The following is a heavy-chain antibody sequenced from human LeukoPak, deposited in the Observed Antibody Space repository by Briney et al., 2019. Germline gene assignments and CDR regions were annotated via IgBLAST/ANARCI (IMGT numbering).Heavy chain of an antibody. CDR1: GGSISSGGYY. Sequence: PSQTLSLTCTVSGGSISSGGYYWSWIRQHPGKGLEWIGYIYYSGSTYYNPSLKSRVTISVDTSKSQFSLKLSSVTAADTAVYYCARGYYYGSGSSKYNWFDPWGQGTLVTVSS. J-gene: IGHJ5*02. V-gene: IGHV4-31*03. CDR2: IYYSGST. CDR3: ARGYYYGSGSSKYNWFDP. D-gene: IGHD3-10*01.